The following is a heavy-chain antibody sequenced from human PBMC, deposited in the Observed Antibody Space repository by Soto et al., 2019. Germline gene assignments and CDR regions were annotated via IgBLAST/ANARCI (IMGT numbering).Heavy chain of an antibody. Sequence: GASVKVSCKASGFTFTSSAMQWVRQARGQRLEWIGWIVVGSGNTNYAQKFQERVTITRDMSTSTAYMELSSLRSEDTAVYYCAAVHMPKYASVGARVQDPWGQGTLVTVSS. CDR1: GFTFTSSA. CDR3: AAVHMPKYASVGARVQDP. D-gene: IGHD2-2*01. CDR2: IVVGSGNT. V-gene: IGHV1-58*02. J-gene: IGHJ5*02.